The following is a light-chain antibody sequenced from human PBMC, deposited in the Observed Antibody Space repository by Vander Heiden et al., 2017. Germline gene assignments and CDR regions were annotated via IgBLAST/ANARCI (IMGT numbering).Light chain of an antibody. V-gene: IGLV1-44*01. CDR1: SSNIGSHT. Sequence: QSVVTQPPSASGTPGQRVTISCSGSSSNIGSHTVNWYQQLPGTAPKLLIHTNNERPSGVPDRFSGSKSGTSASLAISGLQSEDEDDYYCAAWDDSLNGVVFGGGTKLTVL. CDR2: TNN. CDR3: AAWDDSLNGVV. J-gene: IGLJ2*01.